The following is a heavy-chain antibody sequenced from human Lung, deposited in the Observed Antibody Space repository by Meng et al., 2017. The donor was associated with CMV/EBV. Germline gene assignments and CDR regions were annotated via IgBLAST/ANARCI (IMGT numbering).Heavy chain of an antibody. CDR1: GFTFSSYN. J-gene: IGHJ3*02. V-gene: IGHV3-21*01. Sequence: GGXLRLXXEASGFTFSSYNMNWVRQAPGKGLEWVSAISSSSSYTYYADSVKGRFTISRDNAKHSLYLQMNSLRAEDTAVYYCAREVFSTGNYYPDAFDIWGQGTLVXVSS. D-gene: IGHD1-26*01. CDR2: ISSSSSYT. CDR3: AREVFSTGNYYPDAFDI.